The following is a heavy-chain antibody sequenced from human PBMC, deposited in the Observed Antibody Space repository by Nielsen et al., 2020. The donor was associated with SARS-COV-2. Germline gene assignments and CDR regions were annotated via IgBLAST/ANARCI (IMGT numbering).Heavy chain of an antibody. CDR1: GFTFSSYW. J-gene: IGHJ1*01. V-gene: IGHV3-74*01. D-gene: IGHD4-11*01. Sequence: GGSLRLSCAASGFTFSSYWIHWVRQAPGKGLVWVSRISTDGSSTSYADSVKGRFTISRDNAKNTLYLQMNSLGAEDTAVYYCARAYSKYDPGYFQHWGQGTLVTVSS. CDR2: ISTDGSST. CDR3: ARAYSKYDPGYFQH.